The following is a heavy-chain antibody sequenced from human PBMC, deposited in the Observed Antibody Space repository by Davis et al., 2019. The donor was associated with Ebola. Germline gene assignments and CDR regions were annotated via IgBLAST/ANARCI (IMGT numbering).Heavy chain of an antibody. CDR2: ISYDGSNK. CDR3: ARDLNIVVVPAAIKPINDAFDI. J-gene: IGHJ3*02. CDR1: GFTFSSYG. D-gene: IGHD2-2*01. Sequence: PGGSLRLSCAASGFTFSSYGMHWVRQAPGKGLEWVAVISYDGSNKYYADSVKGRFTISRDNSKNTLYLQMNSLRAEDTAVYYCARDLNIVVVPAAIKPINDAFDIWGQGTMVTVSS. V-gene: IGHV3-30*03.